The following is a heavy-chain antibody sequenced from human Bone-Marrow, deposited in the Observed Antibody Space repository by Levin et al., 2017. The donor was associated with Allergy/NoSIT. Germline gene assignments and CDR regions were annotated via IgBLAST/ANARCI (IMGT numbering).Heavy chain of an antibody. V-gene: IGHV4-59*13. CDR3: ARSLVGATPLGYFDS. CDR2: IYYSGTT. D-gene: IGHD1-26*01. CDR1: GGSMSSFY. J-gene: IGHJ4*02. Sequence: SQTLSLTCTVSGGSMSSFYWSWIRQSPEKGLEWIASIYYSGTTHYNRSLPSRVTMSLDTSKNHFSLRLTSVTAADTAVYYCARSLVGATPLGYFDSWGQGTLVTVSS.